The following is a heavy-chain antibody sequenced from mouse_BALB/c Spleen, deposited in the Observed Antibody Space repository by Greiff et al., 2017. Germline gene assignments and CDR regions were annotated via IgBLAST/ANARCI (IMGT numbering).Heavy chain of an antibody. Sequence: EVKLMESGGGLVQPGGSLRLSCATSGFTFTDYYMSWVRQPPGKALEWLGFIRNKANGYTTEYSASVKGRFTISRDNCQSILYLQMNTLRAENSATYYSARDRDYGSSYAIDYWGQGTTVTVSS. CDR1: GFTFTDYY. V-gene: IGHV7-3*02. CDR2: IRNKANGYTT. J-gene: IGHJ4*01. CDR3: ARDRDYGSSYAIDY. D-gene: IGHD1-1*01.